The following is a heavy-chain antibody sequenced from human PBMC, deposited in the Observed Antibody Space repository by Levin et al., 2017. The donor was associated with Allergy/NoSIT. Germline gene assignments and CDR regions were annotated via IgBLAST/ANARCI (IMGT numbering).Heavy chain of an antibody. Sequence: PGGSLRLSCAASGFTFSSYAMSWVRQAPGKGLEWVSAISGSGGSTYYADSVKGRFTISRDNSKNTLYLQMNSLRAEDTAVYYCAKEQSHLVTARGALDYWGQGTLVTVSS. CDR2: ISGSGGST. CDR3: AKEQSHLVTARGALDY. CDR1: GFTFSSYA. J-gene: IGHJ4*02. D-gene: IGHD2-21*02. V-gene: IGHV3-23*01.